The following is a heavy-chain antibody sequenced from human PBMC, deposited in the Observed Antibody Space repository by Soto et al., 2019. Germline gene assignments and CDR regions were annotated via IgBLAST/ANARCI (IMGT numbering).Heavy chain of an antibody. CDR3: ARYDYGGPYLFDY. D-gene: IGHD4-17*01. Sequence: SETLSLTCTVSGGSISSYYWSWIGQPPGKGLEWIGYIYYSGSTNYNPSLKSRVTISVDTSKNQFSLKLSPVTAADTAVYYCARYDYGGPYLFDYCGKGTLVTV. CDR1: GGSISSYY. CDR2: IYYSGST. J-gene: IGHJ4*02. V-gene: IGHV4-59*01.